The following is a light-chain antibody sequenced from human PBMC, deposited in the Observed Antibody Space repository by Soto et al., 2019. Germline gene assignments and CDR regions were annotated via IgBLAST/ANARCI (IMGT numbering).Light chain of an antibody. Sequence: QSALTQPPSASGSPGQSVTISCTGTSSDVGGYNSVSWYQQHPGKAPKLVIYEVSKRPSGVPDRFSASKSDNTASLTVSGLQAEDEADYYCSSYAGSKNLVFGGGTTLTVL. CDR2: EVS. J-gene: IGLJ2*01. CDR3: SSYAGSKNLV. V-gene: IGLV2-8*01. CDR1: SSDVGGYNS.